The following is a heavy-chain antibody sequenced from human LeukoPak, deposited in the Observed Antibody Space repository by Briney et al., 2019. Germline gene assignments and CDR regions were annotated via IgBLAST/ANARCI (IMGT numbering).Heavy chain of an antibody. CDR2: ISNSSSTI. Sequence: GGSLRLSCAASGFTFSSYSMNWVRQAPGKGLEWVSYISNSSSTIYYADSVKGRFTISRDNAKNSLYLQMNSLRAEDTAVYYCASLAAAGTSLDYWGQGTLVTVSS. CDR1: GFTFSSYS. CDR3: ASLAAAGTSLDY. D-gene: IGHD6-13*01. J-gene: IGHJ4*02. V-gene: IGHV3-48*04.